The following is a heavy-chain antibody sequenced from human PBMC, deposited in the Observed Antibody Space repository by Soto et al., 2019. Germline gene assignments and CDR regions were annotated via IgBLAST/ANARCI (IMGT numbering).Heavy chain of an antibody. CDR1: GGSISSNY. D-gene: IGHD1-26*01. V-gene: IGHV4-59*01. CDR3: ASGSYVWGFFF. CDR2: IYYSGSTST. Sequence: TSETLSLTCTVSGGSISSNYWSWIRQPPGKRLEWIGYIYYSGSTSTNYNPSLKSRVTISVDTSRNQFSLKLSSVTAADTAVYYCASGSYVWGFFFWGQGTLVTVSS. J-gene: IGHJ4*02.